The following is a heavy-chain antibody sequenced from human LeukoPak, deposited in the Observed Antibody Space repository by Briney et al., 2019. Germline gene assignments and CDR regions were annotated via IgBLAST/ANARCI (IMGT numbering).Heavy chain of an antibody. V-gene: IGHV1-69*06. J-gene: IGHJ3*02. Sequence: GSSVKVSCKASGGTFSSYAISWVRQAPGQGLEWMGGIIPIFGTANYAQKFQGRVTITADKSTSTAYMELSSLRSEDTAVYYCASTGSARAYYGGDCYRALFAFDIWGQGTMVTVSS. CDR3: ASTGSARAYYGGDCYRALFAFDI. CDR2: IIPIFGTA. CDR1: GGTFSSYA. D-gene: IGHD2-21*02.